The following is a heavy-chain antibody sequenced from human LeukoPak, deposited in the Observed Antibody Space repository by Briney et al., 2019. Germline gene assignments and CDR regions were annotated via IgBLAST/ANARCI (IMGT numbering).Heavy chain of an antibody. D-gene: IGHD6-13*01. CDR2: IYYSGST. J-gene: IGHJ4*02. CDR3: ARGREQQLDYYFDY. CDR1: GGSISSSSYY. V-gene: IGHV4-39*07. Sequence: SETLSLTCTVSGGSISSSSYYWGWIRQPPGKGLEWIGSIYYSGSTYYNPSLKSRVTISVDTSKNQFSLKLSSVTAADTAVYYCARGREQQLDYYFDYWGQGTLVTVSS.